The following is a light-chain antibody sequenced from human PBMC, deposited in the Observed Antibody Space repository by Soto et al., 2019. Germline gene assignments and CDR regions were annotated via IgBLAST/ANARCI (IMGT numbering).Light chain of an antibody. CDR2: DAS. J-gene: IGKJ4*01. V-gene: IGKV3-11*01. CDR3: QQRSNWPPT. Sequence: IVLTPSPATLSLSPGEIATLSCRASQSVISYLAWYHQKPGQAPRLLIYDASNRATGIPARFSGSGSGTDFTLTISSREPEDFAVYYCQQRSNWPPTFGGGTKVEIK. CDR1: QSVISY.